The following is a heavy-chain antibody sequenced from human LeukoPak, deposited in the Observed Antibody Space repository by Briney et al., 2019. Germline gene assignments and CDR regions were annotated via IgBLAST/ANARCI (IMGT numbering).Heavy chain of an antibody. CDR3: AKMNYDFWSGSAIDY. CDR1: GFTFSSYA. D-gene: IGHD3-3*01. V-gene: IGHV3-23*01. J-gene: IGHJ4*02. CDR2: ISGSGGNT. Sequence: GGSLRLSCAASGFTFSSYAMSWVRQAPGKGLEWVSGISGSGGNTYYADSVKGRFTISRDNSKNTLYVQMNSLRAEDTAVYYCAKMNYDFWSGSAIDYWGQGTLVTVSS.